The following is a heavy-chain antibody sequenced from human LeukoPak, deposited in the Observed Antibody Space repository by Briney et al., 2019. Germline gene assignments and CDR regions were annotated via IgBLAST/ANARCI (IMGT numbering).Heavy chain of an antibody. CDR1: GGSLSSGTFY. CDR2: IYYSGCT. CDR3: ARGGFFLDY. J-gene: IGHJ4*02. V-gene: IGHV4-61*01. D-gene: IGHD3-10*01. Sequence: KPSETLSFTCTVSGGSLSSGTFYWSWIRQPPGKGLEWIGYIYYSGCTNYNPSLKSRVTISVDTSKNQLSLKLSSVTAADTAVYYCARGGFFLDYWGQGTLVTVSS.